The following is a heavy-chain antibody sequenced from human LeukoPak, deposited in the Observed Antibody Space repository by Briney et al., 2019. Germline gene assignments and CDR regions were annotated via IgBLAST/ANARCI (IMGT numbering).Heavy chain of an antibody. Sequence: ASVKVSCKASGGTFSSYAISWVRQAPGQGLEWMGGIIPIFGTANYAQKFQGRVTITADESTSTAYMELSSLRSEDTAVYYCARDRAVVRGQYYYGMDVWGQGTTVTVSS. CDR2: IIPIFGTA. CDR1: GGTFSSYA. J-gene: IGHJ6*02. D-gene: IGHD3-10*01. CDR3: ARDRAVVRGQYYYGMDV. V-gene: IGHV1-69*13.